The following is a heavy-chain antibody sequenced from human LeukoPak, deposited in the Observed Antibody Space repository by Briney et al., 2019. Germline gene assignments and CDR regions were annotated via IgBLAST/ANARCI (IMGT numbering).Heavy chain of an antibody. J-gene: IGHJ4*02. CDR2: ISYDGSNK. D-gene: IGHD6-6*01. CDR3: ARGLQYSRAV. Sequence: PGRSLRLSCAASGFTFSSYAMHWVRQAPGKGLEWVAVISYDGSNKYYADSVKGRFTISRDNSKNTLYLQMNSLRAEDTAVYYCARGLQYSRAVWGQGTLVTVSS. CDR1: GFTFSSYA. V-gene: IGHV3-30*04.